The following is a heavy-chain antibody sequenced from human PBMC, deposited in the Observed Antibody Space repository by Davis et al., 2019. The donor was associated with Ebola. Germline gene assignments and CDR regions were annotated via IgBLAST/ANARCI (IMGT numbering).Heavy chain of an antibody. CDR1: GFTFDDYA. Sequence: SLKISCAASGFTFDDYAMHWVRQAPGKGLEWVSGISWNSGSIGYADSVKGRFTISRDNSKNTLYLQMNSLRAEDTAVYYCAKELQRGYSLGGIFGYWGQGTLVTVSS. D-gene: IGHD5-18*01. CDR2: ISWNSGSI. V-gene: IGHV3-9*01. CDR3: AKELQRGYSLGGIFGY. J-gene: IGHJ4*02.